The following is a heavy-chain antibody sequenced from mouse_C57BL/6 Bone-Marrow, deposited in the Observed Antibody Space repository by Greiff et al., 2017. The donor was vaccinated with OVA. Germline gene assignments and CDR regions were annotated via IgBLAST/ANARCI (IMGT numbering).Heavy chain of an antibody. Sequence: QLQESGPELVKPGASVKISCKASGYSFTDYNMNWVKQSNGKSLEWIGVINPNYGTTSYNQKFKGKATLTVDQSSSTAYMQLNSLTSEDSAVYYCARGDITTVVAPGEYFDDWGQGTTLTVSS. V-gene: IGHV1-39*01. CDR1: GYSFTDYN. D-gene: IGHD1-1*01. J-gene: IGHJ2*01. CDR2: INPNYGTT. CDR3: ARGDITTVVAPGEYFDD.